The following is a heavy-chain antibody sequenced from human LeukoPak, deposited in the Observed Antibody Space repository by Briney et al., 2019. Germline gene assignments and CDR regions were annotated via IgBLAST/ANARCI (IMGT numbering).Heavy chain of an antibody. CDR3: ARDHASPKDAFDI. CDR2: ISSSSSTI. CDR1: GFTFSSYS. J-gene: IGHJ3*02. Sequence: QPGGSLRLSCAASGFTFSSYSMNWVRQAPGKGLEWVSYISSSSSTIYYADSVKGRFTISRDNAKNSLYLQMNSLRAEDTAVYYCARDHASPKDAFDIWGQGTMVTVSS. V-gene: IGHV3-48*01. D-gene: IGHD6-6*01.